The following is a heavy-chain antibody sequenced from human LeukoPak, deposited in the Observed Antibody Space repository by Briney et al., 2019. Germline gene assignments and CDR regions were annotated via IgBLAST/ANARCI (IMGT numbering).Heavy chain of an antibody. CDR1: GGSISSYY. CDR2: IYTSGST. J-gene: IGHJ4*02. CDR3: ARHMTTVVTGAFDI. Sequence: SETLSLTCTVSGGSISSYYWSWIRQPAGKGLEWIGRIYTSGSTNYNPSLKSRVTMLVDTSKNQFSLKLSSVTAADTAVYYCARHMTTVVTGAFDIWGQGTLVTVSS. V-gene: IGHV4-4*07. D-gene: IGHD4-23*01.